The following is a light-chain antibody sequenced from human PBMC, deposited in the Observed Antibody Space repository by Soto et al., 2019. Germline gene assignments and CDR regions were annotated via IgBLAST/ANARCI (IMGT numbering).Light chain of an antibody. J-gene: IGLJ1*01. Sequence: QSVLTQPASVSRSPGQSITISCTGTSSDVGSYNFVSWYQQLPGKAPKLMIYEVSNRPAGVANRFSGSKSGNTASLTISGLQAEDEADYYCSSYTTSSNYVFGSGTKVTV. V-gene: IGLV2-14*01. CDR1: SSDVGSYNF. CDR3: SSYTTSSNYV. CDR2: EVS.